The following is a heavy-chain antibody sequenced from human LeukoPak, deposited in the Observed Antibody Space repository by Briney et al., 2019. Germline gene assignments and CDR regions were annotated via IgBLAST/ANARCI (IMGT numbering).Heavy chain of an antibody. CDR3: ARDVVDFWSGYSHYFDY. D-gene: IGHD3-3*01. Sequence: GVSLRLSCAASGFTFSDYYMSWIRQAPGKGLEWVSYISSSGSTIYYADSVKGRFTISRDNAKNSLYLQMNSLRAEDTAVYYCARDVVDFWSGYSHYFDYWGQGTLVTVSS. CDR2: ISSSGSTI. J-gene: IGHJ4*02. V-gene: IGHV3-11*01. CDR1: GFTFSDYY.